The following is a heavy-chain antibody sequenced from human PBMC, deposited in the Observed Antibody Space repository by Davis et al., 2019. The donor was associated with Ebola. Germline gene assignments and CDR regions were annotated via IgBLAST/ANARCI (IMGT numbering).Heavy chain of an antibody. CDR1: GGTFSSYA. CDR2: IIPIFGTT. J-gene: IGHJ5*02. Sequence: SVKVSCKASGGTFSSYAISWVRQAPGQGLEWMGGIIPIFGTTNYAQKFQGRVTITADESTSTAYMELSSLRSEDTAVYYCARDSSGWYLGWFDPWGQGTLVTVSS. CDR3: ARDSSGWYLGWFDP. V-gene: IGHV1-69*13. D-gene: IGHD6-19*01.